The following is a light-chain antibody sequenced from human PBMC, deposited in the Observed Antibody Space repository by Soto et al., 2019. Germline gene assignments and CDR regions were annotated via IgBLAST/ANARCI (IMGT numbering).Light chain of an antibody. CDR2: AAS. V-gene: IGKV1-12*01. CDR3: QQDDSFPLP. CDR1: QGISSR. J-gene: IGKJ4*01. Sequence: DIQMTQSPSSVSASVVDRVTITCRASQGISSRLAWYQQKPGKAPNLLIYAASRLQSGVPSRLSGTVSVPDFALTISSLQPQDLAIYSCQQDDSFPLPFGGGTKVDVK.